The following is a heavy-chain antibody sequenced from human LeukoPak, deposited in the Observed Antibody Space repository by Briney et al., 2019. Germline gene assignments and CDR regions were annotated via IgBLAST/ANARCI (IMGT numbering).Heavy chain of an antibody. CDR1: GGSISRSSYY. D-gene: IGHD3-22*01. CDR2: IYYSGST. Sequence: SETLSLTCTVSGGSISRSSYYWGWIRQPPGKGLEWIGSIYYSGSTYYNPSLKSRVTISVDTSKNQFSLKLSSVTAADTAVYYCARGMWSGYYYGTLDYWGQGTLVTVPS. CDR3: ARGMWSGYYYGTLDY. V-gene: IGHV4-39*07. J-gene: IGHJ4*02.